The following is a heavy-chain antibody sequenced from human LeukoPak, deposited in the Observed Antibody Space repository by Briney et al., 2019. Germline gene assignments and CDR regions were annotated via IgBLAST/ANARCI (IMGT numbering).Heavy chain of an antibody. CDR2: IIPIFGTA. Sequence: ASVKVSCKASGGTFSSYAISWVRQAPGQGLEWMGWIIPIFGTANYAQKFQGRVTITADESTSTAYMELSSLRSEDTAVYYCARDASIAALGPGDWGQGTLVTVSS. CDR3: ARDASIAALGPGD. V-gene: IGHV1-69*13. J-gene: IGHJ4*02. D-gene: IGHD6-6*01. CDR1: GGTFSSYA.